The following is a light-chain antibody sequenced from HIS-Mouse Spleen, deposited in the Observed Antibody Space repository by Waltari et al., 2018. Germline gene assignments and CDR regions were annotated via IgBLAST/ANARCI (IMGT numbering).Light chain of an antibody. Sequence: QSVLTQPPSVSAAPGQKVTISCSGSSSNIGNNYVSWYQQLPGTAPKLLIYDTNKRPSGIPDRFSGSKSGTSATLGITGLQTGDEADYYCGTWDSSLSANWVFGGGTKLTVL. CDR2: DTN. CDR1: SSNIGNNY. V-gene: IGLV1-51*01. CDR3: GTWDSSLSANWV. J-gene: IGLJ3*02.